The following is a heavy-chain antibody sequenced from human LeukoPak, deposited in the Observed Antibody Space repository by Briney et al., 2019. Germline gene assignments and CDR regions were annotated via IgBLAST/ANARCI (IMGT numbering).Heavy chain of an antibody. CDR3: AKDSGGYNYWFDY. V-gene: IGHV3-33*06. CDR1: GFTFSSYG. Sequence: PGRSLRLSCAASGFTFSSYGMHWVRQAPGKGLEWVAVIWYDGSNKYYADSVKGRFTISRDNSKDTLYLQMNSLRAEDTAVYYCAKDSGGYNYWFDYWGQGTLVTVSS. D-gene: IGHD5-24*01. CDR2: IWYDGSNK. J-gene: IGHJ4*02.